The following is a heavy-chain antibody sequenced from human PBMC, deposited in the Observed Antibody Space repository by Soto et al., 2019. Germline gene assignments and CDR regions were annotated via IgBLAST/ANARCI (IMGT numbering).Heavy chain of an antibody. CDR1: GFTFSSYA. V-gene: IGHV3-23*01. J-gene: IGHJ3*02. D-gene: IGHD1-26*01. CDR2: ISGSGGST. CDR3: AKLPYSGRDAFDI. Sequence: EVPLLESGGGLVQPGGSLRLSCAASGFTFSSYAMSWVRQAPGKGLEWVSAISGSGGSTYYADSVKGRFTISRDNSKNTLYLQMNSLRAGDTAVYYCAKLPYSGRDAFDIWGQGTMVTVSS.